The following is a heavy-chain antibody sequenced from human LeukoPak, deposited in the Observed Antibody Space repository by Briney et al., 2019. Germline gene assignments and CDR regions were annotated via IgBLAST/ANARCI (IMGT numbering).Heavy chain of an antibody. J-gene: IGHJ5*01. Sequence: ASVKVSCKASGYTFTNYDINWVRQATGQGLEWMGWMNPNSGNTGYAQKFQGRVTMTRNTSISTAYMELSSLRSEDTAVYYCARGLFRSWKWFDSWGQGTLVTVSS. CDR2: MNPNSGNT. V-gene: IGHV1-8*01. CDR3: ARGLFRSWKWFDS. D-gene: IGHD6-13*01. CDR1: GYTFTNYD.